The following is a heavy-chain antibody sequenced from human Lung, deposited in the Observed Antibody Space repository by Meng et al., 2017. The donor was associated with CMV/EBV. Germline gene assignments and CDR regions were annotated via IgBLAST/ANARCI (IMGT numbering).Heavy chain of an antibody. D-gene: IGHD5-18*01. CDR1: GFTFGDFG. CDR2: INGKGGTI. CDR3: VRGHTYVDYYFYGMDV. Sequence: GGSLRLSCAASGFTFGDFGMGWVRQAPGKGLEWVSGINGKGGTIGYADSVKGRFTISRDNGKNFLYLQMNSLRAEDTALYFCVRGHTYVDYYFYGMDVWGQGTXVTVSS. J-gene: IGHJ6*02. V-gene: IGHV3-20*04.